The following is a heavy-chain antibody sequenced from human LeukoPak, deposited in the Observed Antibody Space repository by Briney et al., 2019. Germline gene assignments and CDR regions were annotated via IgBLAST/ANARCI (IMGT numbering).Heavy chain of an antibody. D-gene: IGHD2-15*01. Sequence: SEALSLTCTVSGGSISSYYWSWIRQPPGKGLEWIGYIYYSGSTKYNPSLKSRVTISVDTSKNQFSLRLNSVTAADTAVYYCARHTLVVASSFDSWGQGTLVTVSS. J-gene: IGHJ4*02. CDR2: IYYSGST. V-gene: IGHV4-59*08. CDR3: ARHTLVVASSFDS. CDR1: GGSISSYY.